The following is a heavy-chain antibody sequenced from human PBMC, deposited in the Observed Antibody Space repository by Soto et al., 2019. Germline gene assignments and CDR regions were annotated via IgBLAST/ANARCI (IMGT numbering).Heavy chain of an antibody. Sequence: QLQLQESGPGLVKPSETLSLTCTVSGGSISSSSYYWGWIRQPPGKGLEWIGSIYYSGSTYYNPSLKSRVTISVDTSKNQFSLKLSSVTAADTAVYYCARHVAYGAYAAFADIWGQGTMVTVSS. J-gene: IGHJ3*02. CDR3: ARHVAYGAYAAFADI. CDR1: GGSISSSSYY. D-gene: IGHD4-17*01. V-gene: IGHV4-39*01. CDR2: IYYSGST.